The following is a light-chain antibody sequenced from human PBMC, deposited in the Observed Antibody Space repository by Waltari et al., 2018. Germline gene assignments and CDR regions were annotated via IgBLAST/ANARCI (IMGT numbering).Light chain of an antibody. CDR2: AAS. Sequence: DIQMTQSPSSLAASVGDRVTNICRASQGITNYLALYQHKPWKVPKLLIYAASTLQSGVPSRFSGSGSGTDFTLTISSLQPEDVATYYCQKYDSAPRTFGQGTKVEIK. J-gene: IGKJ1*01. V-gene: IGKV1-27*01. CDR1: QGITNY. CDR3: QKYDSAPRT.